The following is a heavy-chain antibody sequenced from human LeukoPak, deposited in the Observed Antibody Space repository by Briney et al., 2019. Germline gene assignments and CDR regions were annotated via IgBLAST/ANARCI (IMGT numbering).Heavy chain of an antibody. CDR3: ARDTAGYCSGGSCYPNWFDP. D-gene: IGHD2-15*01. CDR1: GGSFSGYY. CDR2: INHSGST. V-gene: IGHV4-34*01. J-gene: IGHJ5*02. Sequence: PSETLSLTCAVYGGSFSGYYWSWIRQPPGKGLEWIGEINHSGSTNYNPSLKSRDTISVDTSKNQFSLKLSSVTAADTAVYYCARDTAGYCSGGSCYPNWFDPWGQGTLVTVSS.